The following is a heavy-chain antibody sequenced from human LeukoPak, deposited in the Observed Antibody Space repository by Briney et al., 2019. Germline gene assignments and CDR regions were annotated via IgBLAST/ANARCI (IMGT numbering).Heavy chain of an antibody. J-gene: IGHJ4*01. CDR2: ISYDGSNK. D-gene: IGHD1-20*01. CDR3: ARGQRLTGSGTYDY. V-gene: IGHV3-30-3*01. Sequence: GGSPRLSCAASRFTFSSYAMHWVRQAPGQGLEWVAVISYDGSNKYYAESVKGRFTISRDNSKNTLYLQMNSLRAEDTAVYYCARGQRLTGSGTYDYWGQGTLVTVSS. CDR1: RFTFSSYA.